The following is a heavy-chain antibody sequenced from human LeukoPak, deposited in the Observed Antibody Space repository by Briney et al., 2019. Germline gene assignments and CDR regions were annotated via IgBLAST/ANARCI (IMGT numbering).Heavy chain of an antibody. J-gene: IGHJ4*02. V-gene: IGHV1-69*01. Sequence: SVKVSCKASGGTFSSYAISWVRQAPGQGLEWMGGIIPIFGTANYAQKFQGRVTITADESTSTAYMELSSLRSEDTAVYYCASQGHIAAASHGNFDYWGQGTLVTVSS. CDR3: ASQGHIAAASHGNFDY. D-gene: IGHD6-13*01. CDR2: IIPIFGTA. CDR1: GGTFSSYA.